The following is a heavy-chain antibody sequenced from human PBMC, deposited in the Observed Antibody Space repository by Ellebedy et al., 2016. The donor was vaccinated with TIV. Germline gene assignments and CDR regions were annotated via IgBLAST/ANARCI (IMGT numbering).Heavy chain of an antibody. V-gene: IGHV3-7*01. CDR2: IKQDGSEK. D-gene: IGHD6-19*01. CDR1: GFTFSNYW. CDR3: ARDQWLGRAYYFDY. J-gene: IGHJ4*02. Sequence: GGSLRLSCGTSGFTFSNYWMTWVRQAPGKGLEWVANIKQDGSEKYYVDSVKGRFSISRDNAKNSLYVQMNSLTDEDTAVYYCARDQWLGRAYYFDYWGQGTLVTVSS.